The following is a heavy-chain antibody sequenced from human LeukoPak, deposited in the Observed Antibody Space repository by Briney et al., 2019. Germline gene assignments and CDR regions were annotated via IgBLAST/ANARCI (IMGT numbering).Heavy chain of an antibody. CDR2: INKDGSDK. CDR1: GFTFSDFW. Sequence: GGSLRLSCAASGFTFSDFWVEWFRQAPGKGLEWVANINKDGSDKYYMDSVTGRFSISRDNAKNSLSLQMNSLRVDDTAVYYCARGYSSSWIDYWGQGTLVTVSS. D-gene: IGHD6-13*01. J-gene: IGHJ4*02. V-gene: IGHV3-7*04. CDR3: ARGYSSSWIDY.